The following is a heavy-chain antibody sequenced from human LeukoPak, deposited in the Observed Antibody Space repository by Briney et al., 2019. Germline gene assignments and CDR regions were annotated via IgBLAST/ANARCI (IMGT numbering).Heavy chain of an antibody. Sequence: GGSLRLSCAASGFTFSSYAMSWVRQAPGKGLEWVSAISGSGGSTYYADSVKGRFTISRDNSKNTLYLQMNSPRAEDTAVYYCAKGGYYYDSSGYYLPLGPDAFDIWGQGTMVTVSS. CDR1: GFTFSSYA. D-gene: IGHD3-22*01. J-gene: IGHJ3*02. CDR3: AKGGYYYDSSGYYLPLGPDAFDI. CDR2: ISGSGGST. V-gene: IGHV3-23*01.